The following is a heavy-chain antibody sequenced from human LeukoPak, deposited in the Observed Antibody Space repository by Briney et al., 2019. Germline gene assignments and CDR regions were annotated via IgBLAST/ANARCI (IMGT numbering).Heavy chain of an antibody. D-gene: IGHD6-19*01. CDR3: VKGPRPDITVAHTVEN. CDR2: ISSRGDST. CDR1: GFIFSNYA. Sequence: GGSLRLSCAASGFIFSNYAMSWVRQVPGRGLEWVSTISSRGDSTYVADSVKGRFIISRDNSKNSLYLQMNTVRAEDTAVYYCVKGPRPDITVAHTVENWGQGTLVTVSS. J-gene: IGHJ4*02. V-gene: IGHV3-23*01.